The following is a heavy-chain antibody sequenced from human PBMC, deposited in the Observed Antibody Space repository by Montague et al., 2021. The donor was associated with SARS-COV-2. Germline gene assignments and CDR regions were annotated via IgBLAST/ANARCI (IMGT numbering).Heavy chain of an antibody. Sequence: SETLSPTCTVSGGSISSYYWSWIRQPPGKGLEWIGYIYYSGSTNYNPSLKSRVTISVDTSKNQFSLKLSSVTAADTAAYYCARVGFFEDDAFDIWGQGTMVTVPS. CDR3: ARVGFFEDDAFDI. CDR2: IYYSGST. V-gene: IGHV4-59*01. D-gene: IGHD3-3*01. J-gene: IGHJ3*02. CDR1: GGSISSYY.